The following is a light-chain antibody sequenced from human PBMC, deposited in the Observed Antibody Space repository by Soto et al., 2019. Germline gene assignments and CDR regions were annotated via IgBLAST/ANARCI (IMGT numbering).Light chain of an antibody. CDR1: QSVSSY. V-gene: IGKV3-15*01. CDR3: QQYNNWPRT. CDR2: GAS. Sequence: EIVMTQSPATLSVSPGERVTLSCRASQSVSSYLAWYQQKPGQAPRLLFYGASTRATGIPARFSGSGSGTEFTLTISSLQSEDFAVYYCQQYNNWPRTFGQGTKVDIK. J-gene: IGKJ1*01.